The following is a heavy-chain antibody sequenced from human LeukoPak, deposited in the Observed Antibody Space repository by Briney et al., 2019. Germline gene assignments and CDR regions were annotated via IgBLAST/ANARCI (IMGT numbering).Heavy chain of an antibody. J-gene: IGHJ5*01. CDR3: AREPGTANRPYWFDS. Sequence: SQTLSLTCTVSGGSISSSSDYWSRIRQPAGKGLEWIGRIYSSGRTNYNPSLKSRVTISIDTSRNQFSLKLSSVTAADTAVYYCAREPGTANRPYWFDSWGQGTLVTVSS. V-gene: IGHV4-61*02. CDR2: IYSSGRT. CDR1: GGSISSSSDY. D-gene: IGHD6-6*01.